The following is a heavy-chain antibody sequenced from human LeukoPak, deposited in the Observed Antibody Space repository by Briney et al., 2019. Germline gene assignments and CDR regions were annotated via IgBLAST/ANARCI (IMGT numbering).Heavy chain of an antibody. CDR3: ARRRELYYFGY. Sequence: GESLKISCRVSGYSFTTYWIGWVRQMPGKGPEWMGIIYPGDSDTRYSPSFQGQVTISADKSISTAYLQWSSLKASDTAMYYCARRRELYYFGYWGQGTLVTVSS. CDR1: GYSFTTYW. V-gene: IGHV5-51*01. J-gene: IGHJ4*02. D-gene: IGHD1-26*01. CDR2: IYPGDSDT.